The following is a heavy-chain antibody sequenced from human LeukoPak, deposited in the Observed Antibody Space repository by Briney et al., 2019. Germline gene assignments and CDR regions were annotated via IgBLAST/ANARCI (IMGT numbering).Heavy chain of an antibody. CDR3: ARESGIAVAGYGARGGDY. D-gene: IGHD6-19*01. V-gene: IGHV3-30-3*01. Sequence: GGSLRLSCAASGFTFSSYAMHWVRQAPGKGLEWVAVISYDGSNKYYADSVKGRFTISRDNSKNTLYLQMNSLRAEDTAVYYCARESGIAVAGYGARGGDYWGQGTLVTVSS. CDR2: ISYDGSNK. J-gene: IGHJ4*02. CDR1: GFTFSSYA.